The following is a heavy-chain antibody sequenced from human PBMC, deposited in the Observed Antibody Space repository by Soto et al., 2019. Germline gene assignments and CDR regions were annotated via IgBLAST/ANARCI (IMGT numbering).Heavy chain of an antibody. CDR3: AKGGRYCSSTSCYEDYYYYYMDV. J-gene: IGHJ6*03. V-gene: IGHV3-23*01. D-gene: IGHD2-2*01. CDR2: ISGSGGST. Sequence: GGSLRLSCAASGFTFSSYAMSWVRQAPGKGLEWVSAISGSGGSTYYADSVKGRFTISRDNSKNTLYLQMNSLRAEDTAVYYCAKGGRYCSSTSCYEDYYYYYMDVWGKGTTVTVSS. CDR1: GFTFSSYA.